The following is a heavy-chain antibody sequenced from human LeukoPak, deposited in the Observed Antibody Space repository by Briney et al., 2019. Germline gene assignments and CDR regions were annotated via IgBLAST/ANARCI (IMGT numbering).Heavy chain of an antibody. CDR1: GGSISSYY. Sequence: SSETLSLTCTVSGGSISSYYWSWIRQPPGKGLEWIGYIYYSGSTNYNPSLKNRVTISVDTSKNQFSLKLSSVTAADTAVYYCARENDILTGYYFAFDIWGQGTMVTVSS. D-gene: IGHD3-9*01. V-gene: IGHV4-59*01. J-gene: IGHJ3*02. CDR2: IYYSGST. CDR3: ARENDILTGYYFAFDI.